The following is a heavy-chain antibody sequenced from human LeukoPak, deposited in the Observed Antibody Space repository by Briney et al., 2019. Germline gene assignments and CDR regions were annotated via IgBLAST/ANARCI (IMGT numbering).Heavy chain of an antibody. CDR3: AALRGYSYGLVDY. V-gene: IGHV4-39*07. D-gene: IGHD5-18*01. J-gene: IGHJ4*02. CDR2: IYYSGST. CDR1: GGSISSSSYY. Sequence: SETLSLTCTVSGGSISSSSYYWGWIRRPPGKGLEWIGSIYYSGSTYYNPSLKSRVTISVDTSKNQFSLKLSSVTAADTAVYYCAALRGYSYGLVDYWGQGTLVTVSS.